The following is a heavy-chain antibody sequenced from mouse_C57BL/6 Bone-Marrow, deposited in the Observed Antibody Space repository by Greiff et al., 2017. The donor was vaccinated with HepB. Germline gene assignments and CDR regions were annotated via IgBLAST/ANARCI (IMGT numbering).Heavy chain of an antibody. Sequence: VQLQQSGPELVKPGASVKISCKASGYSFTSYYIHWVKQRPGQGLEWIGWIYPGSGNTKYNEKFKGKATLTADTSSSTAYMQLSSLTSEDSAVYYCARSGYYCSSYVLDYWGQGTPLTVSS. CDR1: GYSFTSYY. D-gene: IGHD1-1*01. J-gene: IGHJ2*01. CDR3: ARSGYYCSSYVLDY. V-gene: IGHV1-66*01. CDR2: IYPGSGNT.